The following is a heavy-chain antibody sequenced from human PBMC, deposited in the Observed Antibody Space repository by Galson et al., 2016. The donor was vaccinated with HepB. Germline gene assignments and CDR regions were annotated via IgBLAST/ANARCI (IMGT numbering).Heavy chain of an antibody. Sequence: SLRLSCAASGFTFSSYWMHWVRQAPGKGLVWVSRINSAGSSDASSVSYADSVKGQFTISRDNAKNSLYLQMSSLRPEDTAVYYCALGQGFLADSWGQGTLVTVSS. CDR2: INSAGSSDASSV. CDR3: ALGQGFLADS. J-gene: IGHJ4*02. V-gene: IGHV3-74*01. CDR1: GFTFSSYW.